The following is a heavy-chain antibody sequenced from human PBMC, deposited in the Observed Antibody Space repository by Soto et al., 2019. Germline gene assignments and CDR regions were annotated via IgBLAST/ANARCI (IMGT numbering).Heavy chain of an antibody. V-gene: IGHV1-3*01. Sequence: ASVNVSCKASGYTFTNYATHWVRQAPGQRLEWMGWINAGNGNTKYSQKFQGRVTITRDTSASTAYMELSSLRSEDTAVYYCARVSGYYLPDYWGQGTLVTVSS. D-gene: IGHD5-12*01. CDR1: GYTFTNYA. CDR2: INAGNGNT. J-gene: IGHJ4*02. CDR3: ARVSGYYLPDY.